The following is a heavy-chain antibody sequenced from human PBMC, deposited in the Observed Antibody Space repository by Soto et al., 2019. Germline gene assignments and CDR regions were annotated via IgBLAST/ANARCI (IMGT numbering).Heavy chain of an antibody. CDR2: IYHSGST. V-gene: IGHV4-30-2*01. J-gene: IGHJ4*02. Sequence: QLQLQESGSGLVKPSQTLSLTCAVSGGSISSGGYSWSWIRQPPGKGLEWIGYIYHSGSTYSNPSLKXRXTXSXXRSKNQFSLKLSSVPAADTAVYYCAGGIAARPLGYWGQGTLVTVSS. CDR1: GGSISSGGYS. D-gene: IGHD6-6*01. CDR3: AGGIAARPLGY.